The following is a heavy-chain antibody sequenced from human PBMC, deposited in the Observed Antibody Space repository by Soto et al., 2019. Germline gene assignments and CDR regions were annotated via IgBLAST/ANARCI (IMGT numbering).Heavy chain of an antibody. J-gene: IGHJ5*02. V-gene: IGHV1-69*08. CDR1: GGTFSSYT. D-gene: IGHD3-16*01. CDR2: IIPILGIA. CDR3: ARDGDNVGWFDP. Sequence: QVQLVQSGAEVKKPGSSVKVSCKASGGTFSSYTISWVRQAPGQGLEWMGRIIPILGIANYAQKFQGRVTITPDKSTSTAYMELSSLRSADTAVYYCARDGDNVGWFDPWGQGTLVTVSS.